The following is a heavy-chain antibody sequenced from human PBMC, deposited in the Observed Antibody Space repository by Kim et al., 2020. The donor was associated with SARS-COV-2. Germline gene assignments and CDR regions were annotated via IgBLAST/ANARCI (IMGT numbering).Heavy chain of an antibody. CDR3: ARDSPNSTVTGYYYYGMDV. Sequence: SVKVSCKASGGTFSSYAISWVRQAPGQGLEWMGGIIPIFGTANYAQKFQGRVTITADESTSTAYMELSSLRSEDTAVYYCARDSPNSTVTGYYYYGMDVWGQGTTVTVSS. CDR2: IIPIFGTA. D-gene: IGHD4-17*01. CDR1: GGTFSSYA. V-gene: IGHV1-69*13. J-gene: IGHJ6*02.